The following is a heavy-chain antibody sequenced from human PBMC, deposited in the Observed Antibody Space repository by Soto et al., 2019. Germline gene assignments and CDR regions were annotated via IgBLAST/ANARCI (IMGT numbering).Heavy chain of an antibody. CDR3: ARVSVVVVAAWYFDY. CDR1: GYTFTSYG. D-gene: IGHD2-15*01. CDR2: ISAYNGNT. J-gene: IGHJ4*02. V-gene: IGHV1-18*01. Sequence: ASVKVSCKASGYTFTSYGISWVRQAPGQGLEWMGWISAYNGNTNYAQKLQGRVTMTTDTSTSKAYMERRSLRSDDPAVYYCARVSVVVVAAWYFDYWGQGTLVTVSS.